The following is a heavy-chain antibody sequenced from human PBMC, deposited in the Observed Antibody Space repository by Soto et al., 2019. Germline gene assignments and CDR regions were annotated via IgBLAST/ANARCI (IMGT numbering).Heavy chain of an antibody. V-gene: IGHV3-30*18. CDR3: AKEKEENWYFDL. CDR1: GFTFSSYG. Sequence: GGSLRLSCAASGFTFSSYGMHWVRQAPGKGLEWVAVISYDGSNKYYADSVKGRFTNSRDNSKNTLYLQMNSLRAEDTAVYYCAKEKEENWYFDLWGRGTLVTVSS. CDR2: ISYDGSNK. J-gene: IGHJ2*01.